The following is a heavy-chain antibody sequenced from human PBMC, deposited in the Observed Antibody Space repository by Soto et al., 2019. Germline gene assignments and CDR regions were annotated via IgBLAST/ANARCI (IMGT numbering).Heavy chain of an antibody. D-gene: IGHD2-21*01. V-gene: IGHV3-11*06. Sequence: GGSLRLSCATSGFPFSDYYMSWIRQAPGKGLEWLSHISPKSTYRNYADSVKGRFTISRDNTKSSLFLQMNSLGVEDTAVYYCTRGGGGGLFEHWGQGVLVTVSS. J-gene: IGHJ4*02. CDR3: TRGGGGGLFEH. CDR1: GFPFSDYY. CDR2: ISPKSTYR.